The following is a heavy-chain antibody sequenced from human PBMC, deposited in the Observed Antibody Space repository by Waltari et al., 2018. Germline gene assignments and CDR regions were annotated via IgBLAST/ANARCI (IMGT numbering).Heavy chain of an antibody. CDR3: ARGGVDGVDRATWWFDP. CDR2: INQDGSQK. D-gene: IGHD3-3*01. Sequence: EGQLVESGGGLAQPGGSVRPSCAAAGVTFHTYWLGWVRQAPGKGLEWVAKINQDGSQKYYVDSAKGRFTISRDNAKNSLYLQLSRLRVEDTALYYCARGGVDGVDRATWWFDPWGQGTLVTVSA. CDR1: GVTFHTYW. V-gene: IGHV3-7*03. J-gene: IGHJ5*02.